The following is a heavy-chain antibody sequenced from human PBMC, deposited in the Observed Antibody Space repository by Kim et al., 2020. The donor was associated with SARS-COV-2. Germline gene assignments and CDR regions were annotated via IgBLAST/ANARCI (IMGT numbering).Heavy chain of an antibody. CDR1: GFTFSTYS. V-gene: IGHV3-21*01. J-gene: IGHJ4*02. D-gene: IGHD6-19*01. CDR3: ARGRAVAGRLGD. CDR2: ISSSSSYI. Sequence: GGSLRLSCAASGFTFSTYSMNWVRQAPGKGLEWVSSISSSSSYIYYADSVKGRFTISRDNAKNSLYLQMNSLRAEDTAVYYCARGRAVAGRLGDWGQGTLVTVSS.